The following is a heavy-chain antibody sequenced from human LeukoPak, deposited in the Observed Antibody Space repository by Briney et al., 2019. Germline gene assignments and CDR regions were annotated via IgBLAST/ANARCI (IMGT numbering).Heavy chain of an antibody. V-gene: IGHV1-69*02. J-gene: IGHJ4*02. Sequence: SVKVSCKASGCTFSSYTIGWVRQAPGQGLEWMGRIIPILGIANYAQKFQGRVTITADKSTSTAYMELSSLRSEDTAVYYCAGYHAGEGDYWGQGTLVTVSS. CDR2: IIPILGIA. CDR3: AGYHAGEGDY. D-gene: IGHD3-16*01. CDR1: GCTFSSYT.